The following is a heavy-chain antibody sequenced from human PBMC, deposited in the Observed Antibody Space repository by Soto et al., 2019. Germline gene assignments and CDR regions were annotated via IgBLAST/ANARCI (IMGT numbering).Heavy chain of an antibody. D-gene: IGHD3-22*01. CDR1: GYSFASYW. CDR3: ATLESITMIVVNYKGFDI. CDR2: IDPSDSYT. V-gene: IGHV5-10-1*01. Sequence: PGESLKISCKGSGYSFASYWISWVRQMPGKGLEWMGRIDPSDSYTNYSPSFQGHVTISADKSISTAYLQWSSLKASDTAMYYCATLESITMIVVNYKGFDIWGQGTMVTVSS. J-gene: IGHJ3*02.